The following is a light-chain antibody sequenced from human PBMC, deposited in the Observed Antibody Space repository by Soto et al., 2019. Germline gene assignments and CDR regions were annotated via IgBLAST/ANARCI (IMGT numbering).Light chain of an antibody. Sequence: SALTQPASVSGSPGQSITISCTGTSSDVGGYNHVSWYQLHPGKAPKLMVYEVSNRPSGVSNRFSGSKSGNTASLTISGLQAEDEADYYCFSYTSSTAYVFGTGTKVTV. CDR3: FSYTSSTAYV. CDR1: SSDVGGYNH. CDR2: EVS. J-gene: IGLJ1*01. V-gene: IGLV2-14*01.